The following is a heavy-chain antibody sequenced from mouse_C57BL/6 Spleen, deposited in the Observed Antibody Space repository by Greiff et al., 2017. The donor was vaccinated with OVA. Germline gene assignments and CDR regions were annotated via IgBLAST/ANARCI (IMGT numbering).Heavy chain of an antibody. J-gene: IGHJ4*01. V-gene: IGHV5-17*01. Sequence: DVMLVESGGGLVKPGGSLKLSCAASGFTFSDYGMHWVRQAPEKGLEWVAYISSGSSTIYYADTVKGRFTISRDNAKNTLFLQMTSLRSEDTAMYYCAITTVVATGAMDYWGQGTSVTVSS. CDR1: GFTFSDYG. D-gene: IGHD1-1*01. CDR3: AITTVVATGAMDY. CDR2: ISSGSSTI.